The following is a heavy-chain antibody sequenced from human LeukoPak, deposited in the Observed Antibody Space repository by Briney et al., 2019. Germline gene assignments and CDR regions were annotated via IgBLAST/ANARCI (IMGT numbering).Heavy chain of an antibody. CDR3: ARDGRRIQDYWYFDL. J-gene: IGHJ2*01. CDR1: GFTVSDYY. Sequence: GGSLRLSCAASGFTVSDYYMSWIRQALVKGLEWVSYISSSSGYTNYADSVKGRFTISRDNAKYSLYLQMNSLRAEDTAVYFCARDGRRIQDYWYFDLWGRGTLVTVSS. V-gene: IGHV3-11*06. D-gene: IGHD5-18*01. CDR2: ISSSSGYT.